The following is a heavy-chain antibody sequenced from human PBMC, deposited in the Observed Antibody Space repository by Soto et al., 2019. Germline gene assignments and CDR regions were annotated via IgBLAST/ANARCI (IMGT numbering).Heavy chain of an antibody. J-gene: IGHJ6*03. V-gene: IGHV3-11*01. CDR1: GFTFSDYY. CDR3: ARDTISIRYYYYYMDV. Sequence: QVQLVESGGGLVKPGGSLRLSCAASGFTFSDYYMSWIRQAPGKGLEWVSYISSSGSTIYYADSVKGRFTISRDNAKNSMYLQMNSLRAEDTAVYYCARDTISIRYYYYYMDVWGKGTTVTVSS. D-gene: IGHD3-9*01. CDR2: ISSSGSTI.